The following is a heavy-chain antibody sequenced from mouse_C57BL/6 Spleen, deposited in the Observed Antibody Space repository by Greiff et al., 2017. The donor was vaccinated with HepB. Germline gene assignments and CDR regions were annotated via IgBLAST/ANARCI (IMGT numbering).Heavy chain of an antibody. Sequence: VQLQQSGAELVKPGASVKISCKASGYTFSSYWMNWVKQRPGKGLEWIGQIYPGDGDTNYNGKFKGKATLTADKSSSTAYMQLSSLTSEDSAVYFCAREGYYYGSRAYFDYWGQGTTLTVSS. J-gene: IGHJ2*01. V-gene: IGHV1-80*01. CDR3: AREGYYYGSRAYFDY. CDR1: GYTFSSYW. D-gene: IGHD1-1*01. CDR2: IYPGDGDT.